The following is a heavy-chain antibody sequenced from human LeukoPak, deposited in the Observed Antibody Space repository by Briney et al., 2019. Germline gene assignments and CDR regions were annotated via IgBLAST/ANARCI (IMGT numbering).Heavy chain of an antibody. CDR3: AGPRDRGSVDVFGM. CDR1: GGSTNNYY. D-gene: IGHD2-15*01. J-gene: IGHJ3*02. V-gene: IGHV4-59*08. Sequence: PSETLSLTCTVSGGSTNNYYWSSVSQPPGKGLEWIGYIFDNGNTNYNPSLKSRVTISLDTSKNQFSLKLSSVTAADTDVYYCAGPRDRGSVDVFGMWGQGTMVTVSS. CDR2: IFDNGNT.